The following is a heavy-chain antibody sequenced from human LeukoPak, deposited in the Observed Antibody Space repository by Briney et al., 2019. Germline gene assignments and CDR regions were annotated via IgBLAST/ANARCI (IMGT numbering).Heavy chain of an antibody. CDR1: GFTFKNYV. J-gene: IGHJ4*02. Sequence: GGSLRLSCVASGFTFKNYVMNWVRQAPGKGLEWLATIYGSGVSISYAGSVKGRFTISRDNSNNTLYLQMNSLRAEDTAMYHCAKDLGWELPAEAYWGQGILVTVSS. CDR2: IYGSGVSI. V-gene: IGHV3-23*01. D-gene: IGHD1-26*01. CDR3: AKDLGWELPAEAY.